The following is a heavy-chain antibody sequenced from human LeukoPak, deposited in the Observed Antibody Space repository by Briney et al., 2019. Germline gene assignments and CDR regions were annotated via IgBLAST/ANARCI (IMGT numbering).Heavy chain of an antibody. J-gene: IGHJ4*02. CDR1: GFTFSSYS. V-gene: IGHV3-48*01. CDR3: ARWSRDYYDSSGYYSDY. D-gene: IGHD3-22*01. CDR2: ISSSSTI. Sequence: GGSLRLSCAASGFTFSSYSMNWVRQAPGKGLEWVSYISSSSTIYYADSVKGRFTISRDNAKNSLYLQMNSLRAEDTAVYYCARWSRDYYDSSGYYSDYWGQGTLVTVSS.